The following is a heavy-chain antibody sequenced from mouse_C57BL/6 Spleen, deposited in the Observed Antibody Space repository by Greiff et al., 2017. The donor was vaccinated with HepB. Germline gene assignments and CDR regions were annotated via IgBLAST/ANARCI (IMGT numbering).Heavy chain of an antibody. D-gene: IGHD2-4*01. CDR1: GYTFTSYW. J-gene: IGHJ3*01. CDR2: IDPSDSYT. V-gene: IGHV1-69*01. CDR3: ARVLDYDYAFAY. Sequence: QVQLQQSGAELVMPGASVKLSCKASGYTFTSYWMHWVKQRPGQGLEWIGEIDPSDSYTNYNQKFKGKSTLTVDKSSSTAYMQLSSLTSEDSAVYYCARVLDYDYAFAYWGQGTLVTVSA.